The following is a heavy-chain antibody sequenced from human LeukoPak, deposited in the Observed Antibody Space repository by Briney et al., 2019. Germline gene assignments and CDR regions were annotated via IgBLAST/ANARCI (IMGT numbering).Heavy chain of an antibody. Sequence: LSLTCTVSGGSVSSGSYYWSWIRQPPGKGLEWLSSISSGGSYTNYAGSVKGRFTISRDNAKNSLYMQMNSLRDEDTAVYYCAIILTTDSFDYWGQGTLVTVSS. CDR2: ISSGGSYT. D-gene: IGHD4-17*01. CDR3: AIILTTDSFDY. J-gene: IGHJ4*02. CDR1: GGSVSSGSYY. V-gene: IGHV3-11*03.